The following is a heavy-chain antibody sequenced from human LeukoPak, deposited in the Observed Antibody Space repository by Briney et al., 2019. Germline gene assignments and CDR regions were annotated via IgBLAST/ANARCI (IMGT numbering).Heavy chain of an antibody. Sequence: EASVKVSCKASGYTFIGYYMHWVRQAPGQGLEWMGWINPNSGGTNYAQKFQGRVTMTRDTSISTAYMELSRLTSDDTAVYYCARVWGFCNGQISGLDSWGQGSLVTVSS. CDR2: INPNSGGT. CDR1: GYTFIGYY. D-gene: IGHD6-19*01. CDR3: ARVWGFCNGQISGLDS. V-gene: IGHV1-2*02. J-gene: IGHJ4*02.